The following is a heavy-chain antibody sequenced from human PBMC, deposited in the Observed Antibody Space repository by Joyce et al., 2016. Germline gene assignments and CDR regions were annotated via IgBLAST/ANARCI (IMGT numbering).Heavy chain of an antibody. CDR3: ARLSTGPIAPIDY. CDR2: IYPGGSDT. CDR1: GYRFTNHW. D-gene: IGHD1-1*01. V-gene: IGHV5-51*01. J-gene: IGHJ4*02. Sequence: EVQLVQSGAEVRKPGESLKISCKGSGYRFTNHWIGWVRQKPGKGLEWMGIIYPGGSDTRYSPPFQGHVTISDDKSITTAYLQLSNLKASDTAIYYCARLSTGPIAPIDYWGQGTLVTVSS.